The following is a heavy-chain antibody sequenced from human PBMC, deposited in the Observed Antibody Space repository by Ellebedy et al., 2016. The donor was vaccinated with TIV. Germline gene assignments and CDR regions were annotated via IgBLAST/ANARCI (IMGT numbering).Heavy chain of an antibody. Sequence: GGSLSLSXTASGFTFGAYAMSWFCQAPGKGLEWVSFIRSKAYGGTTEYAASVKGRFTISRDDSKSIAYLQMNSLKTEDTAVYYCLSGYYMGYWGQGTLVTVSS. CDR1: GFTFGAYA. CDR2: IRSKAYGGTT. CDR3: LSGYYMGY. V-gene: IGHV3-49*03. J-gene: IGHJ4*02. D-gene: IGHD3-22*01.